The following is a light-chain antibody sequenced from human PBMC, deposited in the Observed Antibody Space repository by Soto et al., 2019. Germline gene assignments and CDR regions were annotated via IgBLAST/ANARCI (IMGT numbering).Light chain of an antibody. CDR1: QGISSA. Sequence: AIQLTQSPSSLSASVGDRVTITCRASQGISSALAWYQQKPGKAPKLLIYDASSLESGVPSRFSGSGSGTDFTLTSSSLQPEDFATYYCQQGFTFGPGTKVDIK. V-gene: IGKV1-13*02. CDR3: QQGFT. J-gene: IGKJ3*01. CDR2: DAS.